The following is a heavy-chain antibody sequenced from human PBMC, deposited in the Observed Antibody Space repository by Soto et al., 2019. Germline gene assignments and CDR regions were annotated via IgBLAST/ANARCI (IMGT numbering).Heavy chain of an antibody. D-gene: IGHD3-22*01. CDR2: TYYSGST. CDR1: GGSVSSGSYY. V-gene: IGHV4-61*01. J-gene: IGHJ4*02. Sequence: SETLSLTCTVSGGSVSSGSYYWSWIRQPPGKGLEWIGYTYYSGSTNYNPSLKSRVTISVDTSKNQFSLKLSSVTAADTAVYYCARGNYYDSSGYYKLLPVDYWGQGTLVTVSS. CDR3: ARGNYYDSSGYYKLLPVDY.